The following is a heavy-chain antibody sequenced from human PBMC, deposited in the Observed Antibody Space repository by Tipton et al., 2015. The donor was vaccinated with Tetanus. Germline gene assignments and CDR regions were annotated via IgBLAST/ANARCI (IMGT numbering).Heavy chain of an antibody. CDR3: ARHVEQLVPYYYYYMDV. CDR1: FGSISSSSYY. CDR2: IYYSGSP. V-gene: IGHV4-39*01. D-gene: IGHD6-6*01. Sequence: LSLPFPFPFGSISSSSYYWGWIRQPPGKGPEWIGSIYYSGSPYYNPSLKSRLTISVDTSKNQFSLKLSSVTAADTAVYYCARHVEQLVPYYYYYMDVWGEG. J-gene: IGHJ6*03.